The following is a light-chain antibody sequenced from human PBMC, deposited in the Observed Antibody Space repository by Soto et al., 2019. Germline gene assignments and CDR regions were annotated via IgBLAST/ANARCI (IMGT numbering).Light chain of an antibody. CDR1: SSDVGTYNL. Sequence: QAVVTQPASVSGSPGQSITISCTGTSSDVGTYNLVSWYQRHPGKAPTLMIYEVTKRPSGVSNRFSGSKSGNTASLTISGLQAEDEADYYCCSYAGVTSVIFGGGTKLTVL. CDR2: EVT. CDR3: CSYAGVTSVI. V-gene: IGLV2-23*02. J-gene: IGLJ2*01.